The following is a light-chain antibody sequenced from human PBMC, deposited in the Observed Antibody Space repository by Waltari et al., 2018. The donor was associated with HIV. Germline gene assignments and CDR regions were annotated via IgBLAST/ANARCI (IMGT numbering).Light chain of an antibody. CDR2: RSN. V-gene: IGLV1-47*01. Sequence: QSVLTQPPSASGTPGQRVTISCSGSSSNIGSNYVYWYQQLPGTALKLLIYRSNPRPSGVPGRFSGSKSGTSASLAISGLRSEDEADYYCAAWDDSLSGHVVFGGGTKLTVL. CDR1: SSNIGSNY. CDR3: AAWDDSLSGHVV. J-gene: IGLJ2*01.